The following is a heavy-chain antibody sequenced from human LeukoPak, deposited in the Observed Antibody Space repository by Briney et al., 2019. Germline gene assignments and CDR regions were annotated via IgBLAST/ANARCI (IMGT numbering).Heavy chain of an antibody. J-gene: IGHJ5*02. CDR3: ARALTTDHSGRWFDP. V-gene: IGHV3-48*04. Sequence: GGSLRLSCAASGFTFSSYSMNWVRQAPGKGLDGVSYISSSSSTIYYADSVKGRFTISRDNAKNSLYLQMHSLRADDTAVYYCARALTTDHSGRWFDPWGQGTLVTVSS. CDR2: ISSSSSTI. CDR1: GFTFSSYS. D-gene: IGHD4-17*01.